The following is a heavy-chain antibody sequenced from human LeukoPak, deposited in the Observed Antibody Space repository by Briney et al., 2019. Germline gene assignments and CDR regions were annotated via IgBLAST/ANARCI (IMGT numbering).Heavy chain of an antibody. CDR1: GGSISSYY. J-gene: IGHJ6*02. CDR3: ARDRSNYSKYYGMDV. Sequence: SETLSLTCTVSGGSISSYYWSWIRQPAGKGLEWIGRIYTSGSTNYNPSLKSRVTISVDTSKNQFSLKLSSVTAADTAVYYCARDRSNYSKYYGMDVWGQGTTVTVSS. CDR2: IYTSGST. D-gene: IGHD4-11*01. V-gene: IGHV4-4*07.